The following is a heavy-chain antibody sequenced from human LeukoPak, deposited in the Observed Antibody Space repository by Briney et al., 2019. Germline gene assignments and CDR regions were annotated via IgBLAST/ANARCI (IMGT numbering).Heavy chain of an antibody. Sequence: ASVKVSCMASGYTFTSYDINWVRQASGQGLEWMGWMNPNTGNTGYAQKFQGRVTITRNTSISTVYMELSSLRSEDTAVYYCARGVGATISYYHYYIDVWGKGTTVTVSS. J-gene: IGHJ6*03. V-gene: IGHV1-8*03. CDR1: GYTFTSYD. CDR2: MNPNTGNT. CDR3: ARGVGATISYYHYYIDV. D-gene: IGHD1-26*01.